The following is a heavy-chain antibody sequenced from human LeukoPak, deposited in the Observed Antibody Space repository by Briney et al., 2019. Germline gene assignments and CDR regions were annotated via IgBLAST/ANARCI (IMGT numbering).Heavy chain of an antibody. CDR2: IIPIFGTA. J-gene: IGHJ4*02. CDR1: GGTFSSYA. D-gene: IGHD3-10*01. V-gene: IGHV1-69*13. Sequence: SVKVSCKASGGTFSSYAISWVRQAPGQGLEWMGGIIPIFGTANYAQKFQGRVTITADESTSTAYMELSRLRSDDTAVYYCARAPLLWFGELLDCPDYWGQGTLVTVSS. CDR3: ARAPLLWFGELLDCPDY.